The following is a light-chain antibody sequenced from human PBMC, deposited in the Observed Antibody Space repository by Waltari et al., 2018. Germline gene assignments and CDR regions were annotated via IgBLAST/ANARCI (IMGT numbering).Light chain of an antibody. CDR3: QQYNNWPRT. Sequence: ETVMTQSPATLSVSPGERVTLSCRASQSVAGNLAWYHQKPGHAPRLLIYGASTRATGIPARFSGSGSGTEFTLTISSLQSEDFAVYYCQQYNNWPRTFGQGTKLEI. CDR2: GAS. J-gene: IGKJ2*01. CDR1: QSVAGN. V-gene: IGKV3-15*01.